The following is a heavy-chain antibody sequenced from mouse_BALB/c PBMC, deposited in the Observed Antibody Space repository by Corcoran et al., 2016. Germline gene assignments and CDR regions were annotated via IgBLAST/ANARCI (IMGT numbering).Heavy chain of an antibody. Sequence: EVQLQQSGPELVKPWASVKMSCKASGYTFTSYVMHWVKQKPGQGLEWIGYINPYNDGTKYNEKFKGKATLTSDKSSSTADMELSSLTSEDSAVYYCARSPTMITSWFAYWGQGTLVTVSA. V-gene: IGHV1S136*01. CDR1: GYTFTSYV. CDR2: INPYNDGT. D-gene: IGHD2-4*01. J-gene: IGHJ3*01. CDR3: ARSPTMITSWFAY.